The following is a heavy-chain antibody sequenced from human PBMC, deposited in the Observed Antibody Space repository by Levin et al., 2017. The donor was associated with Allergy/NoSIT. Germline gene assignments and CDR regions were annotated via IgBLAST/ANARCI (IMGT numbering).Heavy chain of an antibody. D-gene: IGHD3-3*01. CDR3: ARVVGDFWSGYYVKGDAFDI. Sequence: SETLSLTCAVYGGSFSGYYWSWIRQPPGKGLEWIGEINHSGSTNYNPSLKSRVTISVDTSKNQFSLKLSSVTAADTAVYYCARVVGDFWSGYYVKGDAFDIWGQGTMVTVSS. CDR2: INHSGST. V-gene: IGHV4-34*01. J-gene: IGHJ3*02. CDR1: GGSFSGYY.